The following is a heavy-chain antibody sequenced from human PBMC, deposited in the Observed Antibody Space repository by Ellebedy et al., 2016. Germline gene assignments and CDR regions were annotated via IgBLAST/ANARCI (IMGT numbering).Heavy chain of an antibody. J-gene: IGHJ4*02. CDR1: GGSISSYY. CDR2: IYYSGST. CDR3: ARHSSGWYYFDY. D-gene: IGHD6-19*01. Sequence: SETLSLTCTVSGGSISSYYWSWIRQPPGKGLEWIGYIYYSGSTNYNPSLKSRVTISVDTSKNQFSLKLSSVTAADTAVYYCARHSSGWYYFDYWGQGTLVTVSS. V-gene: IGHV4-59*08.